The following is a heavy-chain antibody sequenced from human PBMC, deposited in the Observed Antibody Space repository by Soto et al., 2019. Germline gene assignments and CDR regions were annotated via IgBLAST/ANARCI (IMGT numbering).Heavy chain of an antibody. J-gene: IGHJ4*02. CDR1: GFSLDTWGVG. CDR3: ARALGSWGAYYFDH. Sequence: QITLKESGPTLVRPTQTLTLTCTVSGFSLDTWGVGVGWIRQPPGKAPEWLALVYWDNDKRYSPSLKNRLTTTKDSSKNQVVLTMTNMDPVDTVTYYCARALGSWGAYYFDHWGLGTLVTVSS. D-gene: IGHD3-16*01. CDR2: VYWDNDK. V-gene: IGHV2-5*02.